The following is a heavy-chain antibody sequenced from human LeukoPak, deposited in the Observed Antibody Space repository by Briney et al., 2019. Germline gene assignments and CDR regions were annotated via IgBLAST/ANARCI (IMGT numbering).Heavy chain of an antibody. J-gene: IGHJ4*02. CDR2: IYYSGST. CDR1: GGSISSYY. Sequence: KPSETLSLTCTVSGGSISSYYWSWIRQPPGKGLEWIGYIYYSGSTNYNPSLKSRVTISVDTSKNQFSLKLSSVTAADTAAYYCARVRDYYDSSGYSLAIDYWGQGTLVTVSS. D-gene: IGHD3-22*01. V-gene: IGHV4-59*01. CDR3: ARVRDYYDSSGYSLAIDY.